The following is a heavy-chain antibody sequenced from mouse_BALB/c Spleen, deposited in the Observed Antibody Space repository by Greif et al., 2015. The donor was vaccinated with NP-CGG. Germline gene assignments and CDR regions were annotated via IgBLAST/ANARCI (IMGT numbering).Heavy chain of an antibody. J-gene: IGHJ2*01. V-gene: IGHV3-2*02. CDR2: ISYSGST. CDR3: ARGYYGSEGY. Sequence: EVHLVESGPGLVRPSQSLSLTCTVTGYSITSDYAWNWIRQFPGNKLEWMGYISYSGSTSYNPSLKSRISITRDTSKNQFFLQLNSVTTEDTATYYCARGYYGSEGYWGQGTTLTVSS. CDR1: GYSITSDYA. D-gene: IGHD1-1*01.